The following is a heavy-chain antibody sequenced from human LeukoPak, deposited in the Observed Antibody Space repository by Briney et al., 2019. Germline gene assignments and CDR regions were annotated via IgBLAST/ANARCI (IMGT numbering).Heavy chain of an antibody. J-gene: IGHJ4*02. V-gene: IGHV4-4*07. CDR1: GGSISSYY. CDR2: VFTSGIISGNT. Sequence: SETLSLTCTVSGGSISSYYWSWIRQPPGKGLEWIGRVFTSGIISGNTNYNPSVKSRVTMSVDSSKNQFSLKLSSVTAADTAVYYCARDSSGWYIYPFDYWGQGTLVTVSS. CDR3: ARDSSGWYIYPFDY. D-gene: IGHD6-19*01.